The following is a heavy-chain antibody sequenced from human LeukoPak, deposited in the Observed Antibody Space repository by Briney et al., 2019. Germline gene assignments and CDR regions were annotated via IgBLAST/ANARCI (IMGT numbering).Heavy chain of an antibody. D-gene: IGHD2-21*02. V-gene: IGHV1-69*01. Sequence: GSSVKVSCKASGGTFSSYAISWVRQAPGQGLEWMGGIIPIFGTANYAQKFQGRVTITADESPSTAYMELSSLRSEDTAVYYCARGAQIVVVTARLDYWGQGTLVTVSS. CDR3: ARGAQIVVVTARLDY. J-gene: IGHJ4*02. CDR2: IIPIFGTA. CDR1: GGTFSSYA.